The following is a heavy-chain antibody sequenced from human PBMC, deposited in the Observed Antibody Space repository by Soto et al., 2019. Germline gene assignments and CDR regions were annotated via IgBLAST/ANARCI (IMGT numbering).Heavy chain of an antibody. D-gene: IGHD4-17*01. J-gene: IGHJ6*03. CDR3: AKDKSTGEYSYYRYMDV. CDR1: GFNFENYA. Sequence: EVLLVESGGGLVQPDRPLRLSCEASGFNFENYAMHWVRQAPGKGLEWVSAISWNSGQLDCAGSVRGRFTISRDNGKNSLYLEMNSLRPDDTALYFCAKDKSTGEYSYYRYMDVWGRGTTVIVSS. V-gene: IGHV3-9*01. CDR2: ISWNSGQL.